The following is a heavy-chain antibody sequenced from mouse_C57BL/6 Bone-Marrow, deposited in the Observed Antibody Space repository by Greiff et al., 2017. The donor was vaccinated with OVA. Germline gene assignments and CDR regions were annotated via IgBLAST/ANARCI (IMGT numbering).Heavy chain of an antibody. CDR2: IYPRSGNT. V-gene: IGHV1-81*01. J-gene: IGHJ2*01. CDR3: ARDRTGKDY. CDR1: GYTFTSYA. D-gene: IGHD4-1*01. Sequence: VKLQESGAELARPGASVKLSCKASGYTFTSYAISWVKQRTGQGLEWIGEIYPRSGNTYYNEKFKGKATLTADKSSSTAYMELRSLTSEDSAVYFCARDRTGKDYWGQGTTLTVSS.